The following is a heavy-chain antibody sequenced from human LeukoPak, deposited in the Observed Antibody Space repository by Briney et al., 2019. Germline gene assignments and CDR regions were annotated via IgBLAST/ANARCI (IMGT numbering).Heavy chain of an antibody. V-gene: IGHV4-4*07. Sequence: SETLSLTCAVSGASITSFHWTWFRQPAGRGLEWIGLIYTSGSILYNPSLQSRVAMSVDVTKNQLSLKLSYVTAADAATYYCARKDGDYWGQGTLVTVSS. J-gene: IGHJ4*02. CDR2: IYTSGSI. D-gene: IGHD6-6*01. CDR1: GASITSFH. CDR3: ARKDGDY.